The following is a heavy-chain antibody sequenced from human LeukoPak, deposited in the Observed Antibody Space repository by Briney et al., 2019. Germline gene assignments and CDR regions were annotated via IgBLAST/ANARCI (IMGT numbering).Heavy chain of an antibody. D-gene: IGHD3-16*01. CDR3: AENGGRLLYYYGMDV. CDR2: ISSSSSTI. V-gene: IGHV3-48*01. J-gene: IGHJ6*02. Sequence: GGSLRLSCAASGFTFSSYSMNWVRQAPGKGLEWVSYISSSSSTIYYADSVKGRFTISRDNSKNTLYLQMNSLRAEDTAVYYCAENGGRLLYYYGMDVWGQGTTVTVSS. CDR1: GFTFSSYS.